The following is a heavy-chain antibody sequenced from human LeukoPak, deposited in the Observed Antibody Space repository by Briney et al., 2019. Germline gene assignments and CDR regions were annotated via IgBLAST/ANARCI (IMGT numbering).Heavy chain of an antibody. Sequence: PSETLSLTCAVYGGSFSGYYWSWIRQPPGKGLEWIGEINHSGGTNYNPSLKSRVTISVDTSKNQFSLKLSSVTAADTAVYYCARGNWGFDYWGQGTLVTVSS. D-gene: IGHD7-27*01. CDR2: INHSGGT. CDR1: GGSFSGYY. CDR3: ARGNWGFDY. J-gene: IGHJ4*02. V-gene: IGHV4-34*01.